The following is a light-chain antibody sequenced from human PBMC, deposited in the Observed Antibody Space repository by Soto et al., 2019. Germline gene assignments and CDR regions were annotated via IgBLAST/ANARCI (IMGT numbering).Light chain of an antibody. CDR3: QKYKGAHRT. J-gene: IGKJ1*01. Sequence: DIQLTQSPSSLSASVGDRVTITCRASQGINNTLAWYQQKSGKVPSLLIFAASTLQSGVPSRFSGSGFGTLFPITSSGLQAEDVATYTCQKYKGAHRTFDQGPKVEMK. CDR1: QGINNT. V-gene: IGKV1-27*01. CDR2: AAS.